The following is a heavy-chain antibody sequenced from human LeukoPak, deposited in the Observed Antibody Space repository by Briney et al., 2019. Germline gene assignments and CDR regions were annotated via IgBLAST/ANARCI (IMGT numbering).Heavy chain of an antibody. Sequence: ASVKVSCKASGYTFTGYYMHWERQAPGQGLEWMGRINPNSGGTNYAQKFQGRVTMTRDTSISTAYMELSRLRSDDTAVYYCARDVDIVVRNWFDPWGQGTLVTVSS. CDR1: GYTFTGYY. CDR2: INPNSGGT. J-gene: IGHJ5*02. CDR3: ARDVDIVVRNWFDP. V-gene: IGHV1-2*06. D-gene: IGHD2-2*03.